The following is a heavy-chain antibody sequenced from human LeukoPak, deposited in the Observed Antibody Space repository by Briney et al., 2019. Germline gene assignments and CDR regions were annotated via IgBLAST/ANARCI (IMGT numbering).Heavy chain of an antibody. CDR1: GYSFTSYW. V-gene: IGHV5-51*01. Sequence: GESLKISCKGSGYSFTSYWIAWVRQMSGKGLEWMGIIYPGDSDTRYSPSFQGQVTISADKSISTAYLQWSSLKASDTAMYYCARAVCSGGSCYSLDYWGQGTLVTVSS. J-gene: IGHJ4*02. D-gene: IGHD2-15*01. CDR3: ARAVCSGGSCYSLDY. CDR2: IYPGDSDT.